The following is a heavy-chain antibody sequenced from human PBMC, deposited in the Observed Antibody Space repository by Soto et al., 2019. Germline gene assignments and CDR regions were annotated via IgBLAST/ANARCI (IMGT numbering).Heavy chain of an antibody. CDR1: GFTVSSNY. D-gene: IGHD3-10*01. J-gene: IGHJ4*02. CDR2: LYTAGNS. Sequence: GGSLRLSCVASGFTVSSNYMSWVRQAPGQGLEWVSVLYTAGNSYYADSVRGRFTISRDNSESVVLLQMNSLRPDDTALYFCARAYYFGSGTSYTLYYWGQGTQVTVSS. CDR3: ARAYYFGSGTSYTLYY. V-gene: IGHV3-53*05.